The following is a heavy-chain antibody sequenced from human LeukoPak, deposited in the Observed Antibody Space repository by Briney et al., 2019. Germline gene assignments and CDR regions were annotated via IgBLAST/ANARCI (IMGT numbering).Heavy chain of an antibody. CDR2: INSDGSST. Sequence: GGSLRLSCAASGFTFSSYWMHWVRQAPGKGLVWVSRINSDGSSTSYADSVKGRFTISRDNARNTLYLQMNSLRAEDTAVYYCARVGGGLDYGDYPSPIDYWGQGTLVTVSS. D-gene: IGHD4-17*01. J-gene: IGHJ4*02. V-gene: IGHV3-74*01. CDR1: GFTFSSYW. CDR3: ARVGGGLDYGDYPSPIDY.